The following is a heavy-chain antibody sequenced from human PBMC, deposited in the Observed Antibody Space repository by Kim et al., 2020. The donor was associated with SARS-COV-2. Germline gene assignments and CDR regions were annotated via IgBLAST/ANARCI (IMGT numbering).Heavy chain of an antibody. V-gene: IGHV4-31*03. CDR1: GGSISSGGYY. D-gene: IGHD3-22*01. CDR2: IYYSGST. CDR3: ARKDSSGYYWYFDY. J-gene: IGHJ4*01. Sequence: SETLSLTCTVSGGSISSGGYYWSWIRQHPGKGLEWIGYIYYSGSTYYNPSLKSRVTISVDTSKNQFSLKLSSVTAADTAVYYCARKDSSGYYWYFDYWGHGTLVTVAS.